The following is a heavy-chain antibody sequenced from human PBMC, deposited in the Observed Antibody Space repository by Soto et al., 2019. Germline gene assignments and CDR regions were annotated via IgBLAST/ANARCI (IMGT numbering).Heavy chain of an antibody. CDR2: IYYSGST. Sequence: PSETLSLTCTVSGASISSSAYYWGWIRQPPGKGLEWIGSIYYSGSTYYNPSLKSRVTISVDTSKNQFSLKLSSVSAADTAVYYCARAPGDYFDYWGQGTLVTVS. CDR1: GASISSSAYY. J-gene: IGHJ4*02. V-gene: IGHV4-39*07. CDR3: ARAPGDYFDY.